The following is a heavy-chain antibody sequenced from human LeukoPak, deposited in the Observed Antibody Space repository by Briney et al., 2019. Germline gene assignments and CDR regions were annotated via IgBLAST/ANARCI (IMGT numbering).Heavy chain of an antibody. CDR2: IYTSGST. CDR1: GGSINSYY. Sequence: PSETLSLTCTVSGGSINSYYWSWIRQPAGKGLEWIGRIYTSGSTNYNPSLKSRVTMSVDTSKNQFSLKLSSVTAADTAVYYCARGFRDSGSYYFDYWGQGTLVTVSS. J-gene: IGHJ4*02. CDR3: ARGFRDSGSYYFDY. V-gene: IGHV4-4*07. D-gene: IGHD1-26*01.